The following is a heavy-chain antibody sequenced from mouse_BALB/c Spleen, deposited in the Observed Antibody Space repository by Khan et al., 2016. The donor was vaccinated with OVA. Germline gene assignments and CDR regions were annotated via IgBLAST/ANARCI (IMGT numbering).Heavy chain of an antibody. D-gene: IGHD2-12*01. Sequence: EVQLQESGPGLVKPSQSLSLTCTVTGYSITSDYAWNWIRQFPGNKLEWMGYISSTGSTSYTPSLKSRIYITRDISKNQFFLQLKSVTTEDTATYYCARSLYYSYGYALDCWGRGTSVTVSS. CDR3: ARSLYYSYGYALDC. CDR2: ISSTGST. CDR1: GYSITSDYA. J-gene: IGHJ4*01. V-gene: IGHV3-2*02.